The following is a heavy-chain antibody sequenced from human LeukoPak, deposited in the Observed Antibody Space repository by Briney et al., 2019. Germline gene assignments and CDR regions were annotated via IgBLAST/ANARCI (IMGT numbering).Heavy chain of an antibody. V-gene: IGHV4-59*08. CDR2: IYYSGST. D-gene: IGHD3-10*01. CDR1: GGSISSYS. Sequence: SETLSLTCTVSGGSISSYSWSWIRQPPGKGLEWVGYIYYSGSTNYNPSLKSRVTISVDTSKNQYSLKLSSVTAADTAVYYCARHGSGFDYWGQGTLVTVSS. CDR3: ARHGSGFDY. J-gene: IGHJ4*02.